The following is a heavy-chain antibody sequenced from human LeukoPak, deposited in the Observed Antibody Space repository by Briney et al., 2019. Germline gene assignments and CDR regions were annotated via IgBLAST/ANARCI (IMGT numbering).Heavy chain of an antibody. CDR2: IIPIFGTA. CDR3: ARDARRYYYDSSGSNWFDP. V-gene: IGHV1-69*06. J-gene: IGHJ5*02. Sequence: SVKVSCKASGGTFSSYAISWVRQAPGRGLEWMGGIIPIFGTANYAQKFQGRVTITADKSTSTAYMELSSLRSEDTAVYYCARDARRYYYDSSGSNWFDPWGQGTLVTVSS. CDR1: GGTFSSYA. D-gene: IGHD3-22*01.